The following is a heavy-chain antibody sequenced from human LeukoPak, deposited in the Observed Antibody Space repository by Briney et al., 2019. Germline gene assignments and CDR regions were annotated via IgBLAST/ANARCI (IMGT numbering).Heavy chain of an antibody. D-gene: IGHD1-1*01. J-gene: IGHJ4*02. CDR3: AKSLGTGAPYDY. Sequence: TGGSLRLPCAAFGFTFSSNWMSWVRQAPGKGLEWVATINADGSVKHYVDSVKGRFTISRDNAKNSLSLQMDTLRAEDTAVYYCAKSLGTGAPYDYWGQGTLVTVSS. CDR2: INADGSVK. V-gene: IGHV3-7*01. CDR1: GFTFSSNW.